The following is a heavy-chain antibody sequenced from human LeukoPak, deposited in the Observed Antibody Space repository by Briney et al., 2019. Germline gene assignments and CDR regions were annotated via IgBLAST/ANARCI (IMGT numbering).Heavy chain of an antibody. Sequence: GGSLRLSCAASGFTFSSYEMNWVRQAPGKGLEWVSYISSSDSTIYYADSVKGRFTISRDNAKNSLYLQMNSLRAEDTAVYYCAELGITMIGGVWGKGTTVTVSS. D-gene: IGHD3-10*02. CDR1: GFTFSSYE. V-gene: IGHV3-48*03. J-gene: IGHJ6*04. CDR3: AELGITMIGGV. CDR2: ISSSDSTI.